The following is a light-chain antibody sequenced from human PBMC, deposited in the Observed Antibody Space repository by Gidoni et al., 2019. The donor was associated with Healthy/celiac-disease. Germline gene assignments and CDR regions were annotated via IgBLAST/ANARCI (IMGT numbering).Light chain of an antibody. V-gene: IGLV1-40*01. CDR3: QSYDSSLSAHVV. CDR2: GDS. Sequence: QSVLTQPPPVSGAPGQRVTIPCPGSSSNIGAGYDVHWYQQLPGTAPKLLIYGDSKRPSGVPDRFSGSKACTSACLAITGLQAEDEADYYCQSYDSSLSAHVVFGGGTKLTVL. J-gene: IGLJ2*01. CDR1: SSNIGAGYD.